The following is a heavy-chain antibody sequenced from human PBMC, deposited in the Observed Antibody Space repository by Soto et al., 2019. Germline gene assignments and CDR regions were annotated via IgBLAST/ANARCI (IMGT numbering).Heavy chain of an antibody. CDR1: GFTFSSYA. CDR3: AGVSIGGWNVDY. V-gene: IGHV3-30-3*01. J-gene: IGHJ4*02. Sequence: QVQLVESGGGVVQPGRSLRLSCAASGFTFSSYAMHWVRQAPGKGLEWVAVISYDGSNKYYADSVKGRFTISRDNSKNTLYLQMNSLRAEDTAVYYCAGVSIGGWNVDYWGQGTLVTVSS. CDR2: ISYDGSNK. D-gene: IGHD1-1*01.